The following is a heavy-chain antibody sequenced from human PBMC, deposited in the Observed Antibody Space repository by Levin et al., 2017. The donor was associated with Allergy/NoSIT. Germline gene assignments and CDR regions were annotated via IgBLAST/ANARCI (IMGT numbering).Heavy chain of an antibody. V-gene: IGHV3-11*01. Sequence: PGGSLRLSCAASGFTFSDYYMSWIRQAPGKGLEWVSYISSSGSTIYYADSVKGRFTISRDNAKNSLYLQMNSLRAEDTAVYYCARGYCGGDCYPGGDAFDIWGQGTMVTVSS. CDR2: ISSSGSTI. CDR1: GFTFSDYY. CDR3: ARGYCGGDCYPGGDAFDI. J-gene: IGHJ3*02. D-gene: IGHD2-21*02.